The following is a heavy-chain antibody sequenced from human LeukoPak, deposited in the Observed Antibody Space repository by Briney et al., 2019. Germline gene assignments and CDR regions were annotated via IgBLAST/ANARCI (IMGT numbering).Heavy chain of an antibody. CDR3: ARQLSGLGAFDI. Sequence: SVKVSCKASGGTFISYAISWVRQAPGQGLEWMGGLIPIFGTANYAQKFQGRVTITADESTSTAYMELSSLRSEDTAVYYCARQLSGLGAFDIWGQGTMVTVSS. V-gene: IGHV1-69*01. CDR2: LIPIFGTA. D-gene: IGHD2-15*01. CDR1: GGTFISYA. J-gene: IGHJ3*02.